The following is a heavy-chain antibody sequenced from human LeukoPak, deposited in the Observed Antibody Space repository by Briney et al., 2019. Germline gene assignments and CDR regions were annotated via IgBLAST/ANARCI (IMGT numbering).Heavy chain of an antibody. V-gene: IGHV4-4*02. CDR3: ARHGILWFGDETYFDY. D-gene: IGHD3-10*01. CDR2: IYHSGST. J-gene: IGHJ4*02. CDR1: GGSISSSNW. Sequence: SETLSLTCAVSGGSISSSNWWSWVRQPPGKGLEWIGEIYHSGSTNYNPSLKSRVTISVDKSKNQFSLKLSSVTAADTAVYYCARHGILWFGDETYFDYWGQGTLVTVSS.